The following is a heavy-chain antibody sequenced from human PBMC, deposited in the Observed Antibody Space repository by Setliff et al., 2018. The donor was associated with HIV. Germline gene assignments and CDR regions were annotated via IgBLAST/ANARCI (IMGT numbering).Heavy chain of an antibody. Sequence: PSETLSLTCTVSGGSISTYYWSWIRQPPGKGLEFVGYIYYMGRTTYNPSLKSRLTISVDKSKSQFSLKVRSVTAADTAVYYCARMDSSTWPDYYFYGMDVWGQGTTVTVLL. V-gene: IGHV4-59*01. CDR1: GGSISTYY. CDR3: ARMDSSTWPDYYFYGMDV. D-gene: IGHD2-2*01. J-gene: IGHJ6*02. CDR2: IYYMGRT.